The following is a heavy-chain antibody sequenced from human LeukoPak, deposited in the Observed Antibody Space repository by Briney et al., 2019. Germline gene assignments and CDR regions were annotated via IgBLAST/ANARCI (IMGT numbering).Heavy chain of an antibody. CDR1: GGSFSGYY. CDR2: IYYSGST. Sequence: PSETLSLTCAVYGGSFSGYYWSWIRQPPGKGLEWIAYIYYSGSTNYNPSLKSRVTISVDTSKNQFSLKLSSVTAADTAVYYCAKDGSGSYWQLYFDYWGQGTLVTVSS. V-gene: IGHV4-59*01. J-gene: IGHJ4*02. CDR3: AKDGSGSYWQLYFDY. D-gene: IGHD3-10*01.